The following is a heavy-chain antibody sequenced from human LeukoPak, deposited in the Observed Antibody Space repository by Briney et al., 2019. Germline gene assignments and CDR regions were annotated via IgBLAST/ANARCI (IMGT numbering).Heavy chain of an antibody. CDR1: GYTFTTYY. J-gene: IGHJ3*02. V-gene: IGHV1-46*01. D-gene: IGHD3-10*01. Sequence: ASVKVSCKASGYTFTTYYMHWVRQAPGQGLEWMGIINPTSGSTTYAQQLQGRVTMTRDVSTNTVYMELSSLRSEDTAVYFCARDLNPQNFGMRDFDIWGQGTMVTASS. CDR3: ARDLNPQNFGMRDFDI. CDR2: INPTSGST.